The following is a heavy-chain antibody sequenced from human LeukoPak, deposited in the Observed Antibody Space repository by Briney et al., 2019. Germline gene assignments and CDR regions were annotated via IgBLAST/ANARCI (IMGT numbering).Heavy chain of an antibody. D-gene: IGHD1-26*01. V-gene: IGHV4-39*07. J-gene: IGHJ3*02. CDR3: AREGGSLDI. CDR2: IYYSGST. CDR1: GGSISSSSYY. Sequence: SETLSLTCTVSGGSISSSSYYWGWIRQPPGKGLEWIGSIYYSGSTYYNPSLKSRVTISVDTSKNQFSLKLSSVTAADTAVYYCAREGGSLDIWGQGTMVTVSS.